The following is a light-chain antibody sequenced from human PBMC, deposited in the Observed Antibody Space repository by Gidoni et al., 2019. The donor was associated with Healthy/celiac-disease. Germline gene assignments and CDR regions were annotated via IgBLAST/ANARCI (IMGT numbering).Light chain of an antibody. Sequence: IVMTQSPLSLPVTPGEPASISCTSSQSLLHSNGYNYLDWYLQKPGKSQQLLIYLGYNRASGVPDRLSGSGSGTDFTLKSSRVEAEDVGVYYCMQALQTPRTFGQGTKLEIK. CDR1: QSLLHSNGYNY. CDR3: MQALQTPRT. J-gene: IGKJ2*01. CDR2: LGY. V-gene: IGKV2-28*01.